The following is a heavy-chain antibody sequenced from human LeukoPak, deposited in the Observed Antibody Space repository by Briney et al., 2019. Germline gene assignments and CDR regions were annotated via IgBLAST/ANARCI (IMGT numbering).Heavy chain of an antibody. CDR3: ARDTYYYGSRIEELDY. CDR1: GGTFSSYA. J-gene: IGHJ4*02. CDR2: IIPIFGTA. V-gene: IGHV1-69*05. D-gene: IGHD3-10*01. Sequence: SVKVSCKASGGTFSSYAISWVRQAPGQGLEWMGRIIPIFGTANYAQKFQGRVTITTDESTSTAYMELSSLRSEDTAVYSCARDTYYYGSRIEELDYWGKGTLVTVSS.